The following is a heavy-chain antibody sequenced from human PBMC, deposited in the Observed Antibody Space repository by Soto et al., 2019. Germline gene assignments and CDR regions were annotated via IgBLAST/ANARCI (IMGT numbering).Heavy chain of an antibody. V-gene: IGHV5-51*01. Sequence: GESLKISCKGSGYTFTNYWIGWVRQMPGKGLEWMGIIYPGDSDTRYSPSFQGQVTISADKSISTAYLQWSSLKASDTAMYYCARHGTYYYDSSGYYQYYFDYWGQGTLVTVSS. D-gene: IGHD3-22*01. CDR3: ARHGTYYYDSSGYYQYYFDY. J-gene: IGHJ4*02. CDR1: GYTFTNYW. CDR2: IYPGDSDT.